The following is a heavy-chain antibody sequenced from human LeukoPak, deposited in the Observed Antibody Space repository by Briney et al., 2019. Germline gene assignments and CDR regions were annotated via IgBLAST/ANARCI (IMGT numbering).Heavy chain of an antibody. CDR3: ARDCSSTACQGPVLDF. V-gene: IGHV1-46*01. Sequence: ASVKISCKASGYTFTSHYVHWVRQAPGQGLEWMGIIHPSGGNPRSTENFQDRVTMTRDTSTSTVYLELRSLTSQDTAVYYCARDCSSTACQGPVLDFWGQGTLVTVSS. D-gene: IGHD6-13*01. CDR1: GYTFTSHY. CDR2: IHPSGGNP. J-gene: IGHJ4*02.